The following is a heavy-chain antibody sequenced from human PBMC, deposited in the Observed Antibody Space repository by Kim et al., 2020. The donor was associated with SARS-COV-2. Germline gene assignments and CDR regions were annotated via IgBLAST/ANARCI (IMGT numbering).Heavy chain of an antibody. CDR3: ASEAYCGGDGYSDY. D-gene: IGHD2-21*02. CDR1: GFTVSSNY. Sequence: GGSLRLSCAASGFTVSSNYMSWVRQAPGKGLEWVSVIYSGGSTYYADSVKGRFTISRDNSKNTLYLQMNSLRAEDTAVYYCASEAYCGGDGYSDYWGQGTLVTVSS. V-gene: IGHV3-53*01. CDR2: IYSGGST. J-gene: IGHJ4*02.